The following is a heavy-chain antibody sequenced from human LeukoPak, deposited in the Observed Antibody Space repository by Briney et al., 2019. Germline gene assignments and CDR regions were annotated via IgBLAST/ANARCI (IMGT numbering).Heavy chain of an antibody. CDR1: GFSFSSYA. CDR3: ARGAPLVAVTTGAFDI. D-gene: IGHD2-15*01. CDR2: IDSISTTI. Sequence: GGSLRLSCSASGFSFSSYAMHWVRQAPGKGLEWISYIDSISTTIYSADSVRGRFTISRDSAKNSVYLQMNSLRVEDTAIYYCARGAPLVAVTTGAFDIWGQGTMVTVSS. J-gene: IGHJ3*02. V-gene: IGHV3-48*04.